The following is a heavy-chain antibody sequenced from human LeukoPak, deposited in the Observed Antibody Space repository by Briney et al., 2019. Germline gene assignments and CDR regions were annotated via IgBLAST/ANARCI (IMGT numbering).Heavy chain of an antibody. CDR1: GGSISSSSYY. V-gene: IGHV4-39*01. D-gene: IGHD6-19*01. CDR2: IYYSGST. CDR3: ASPVVAGTGGDY. Sequence: SETLSLTCTVSGGSISSSSYYWGWIRQPPGKGLEWIGSIYYSGSTYYNPSLKSRVTISVDTSKNQFSLKLSSVTAADTAVYYCASPVVAGTGGDYWGQGTLVTVSS. J-gene: IGHJ4*02.